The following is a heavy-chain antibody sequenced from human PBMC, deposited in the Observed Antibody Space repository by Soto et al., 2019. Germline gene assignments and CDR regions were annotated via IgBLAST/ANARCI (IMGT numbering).Heavy chain of an antibody. J-gene: IGHJ4*02. Sequence: PCTTSCYTYASYGITCRPKEPEQGLEWMGWLSPYKGNTYLAQKLQGRVTMTKDTSTTKAYMELRSLRSDETAVYYCARGYQSRYCSSTTCPFDYWGQGTLVTVSS. CDR1: CYTYASYG. D-gene: IGHD2-2*01. V-gene: IGHV1-18*04. CDR2: LSPYKGNT. CDR3: ARGYQSRYCSSTTCPFDY.